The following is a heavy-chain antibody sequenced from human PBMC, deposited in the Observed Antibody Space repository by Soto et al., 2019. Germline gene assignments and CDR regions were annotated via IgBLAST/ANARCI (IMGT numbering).Heavy chain of an antibody. CDR3: ARNGLVTMIVVVTYSPGWFDP. CDR1: GGSFSGYY. J-gene: IGHJ5*02. D-gene: IGHD3-22*01. V-gene: IGHV4-34*01. Sequence: SETLSLTCAVYGGSFSGYYWSWIRQPPGKGLEWIGEINHSGSTNYNPSLKSRVTISVDTSKNQFSLKLSSVTAADTAVYYCARNGLVTMIVVVTYSPGWFDPWGQGTLVTVSS. CDR2: INHSGST.